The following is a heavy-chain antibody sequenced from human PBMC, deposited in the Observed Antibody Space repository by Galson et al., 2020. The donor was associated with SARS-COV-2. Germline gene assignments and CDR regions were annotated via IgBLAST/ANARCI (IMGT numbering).Heavy chain of an antibody. CDR2: FDPEDGET. D-gene: IGHD1-7*01. CDR3: ASSPSITGTTRENYYYYYGMDV. CDR1: GYTLTELS. Sequence: ASVKVSCKVSGYTLTELSMHWVRQAPGKGLEWMGGFDPEDGETIYAQKFQGRVTMTAATSTDTAYMELSSLRSEDTAVYYCASSPSITGTTRENYYYYYGMDVWGQGTTVTVSS. J-gene: IGHJ6*02. V-gene: IGHV1-24*01.